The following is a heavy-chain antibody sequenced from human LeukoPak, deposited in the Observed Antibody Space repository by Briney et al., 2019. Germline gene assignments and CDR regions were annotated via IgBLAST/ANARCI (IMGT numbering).Heavy chain of an antibody. V-gene: IGHV5-51*01. Sequence: GESLKISCKGSGSSFTSYWIGWVRQMPGKGLEWMGIIYPGDSDTRYSPSFQGQVTISADKSISTAYLQWSSLKGSDTAMYYCARLGIVGATSGNADYWGQGTLVSVSS. J-gene: IGHJ4*02. CDR1: GSSFTSYW. D-gene: IGHD1-26*01. CDR2: IYPGDSDT. CDR3: ARLGIVGATSGNADY.